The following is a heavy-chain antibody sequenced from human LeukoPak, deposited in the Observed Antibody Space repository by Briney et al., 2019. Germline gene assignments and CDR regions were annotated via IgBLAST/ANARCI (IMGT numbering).Heavy chain of an antibody. V-gene: IGHV1-69*05. D-gene: IGHD6-19*01. CDR1: GGTFNRYA. Sequence: ASVKVSCKASGGTFNRYAISWVRQAPGQGLEWMGGIIPIFGTANYAQKFQGRVTITTDESTSTAYMELSSLRSEDTAVYYCARGARIAVAGTVHWGQGTLVTVSS. J-gene: IGHJ4*02. CDR2: IIPIFGTA. CDR3: ARGARIAVAGTVH.